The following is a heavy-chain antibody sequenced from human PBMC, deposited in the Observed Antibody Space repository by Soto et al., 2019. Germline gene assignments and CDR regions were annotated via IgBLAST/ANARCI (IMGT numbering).Heavy chain of an antibody. V-gene: IGHV1-3*04. CDR1: GYTFTSYA. Sequence: QVHLVQSGAEVKKPGASVKVSCQPSGYTFTSYAIHWVRQAPGQRLEWMGWINTAGATTVYSQNFKGRVTITRDISATTAYIGLSTLRSKDTAVYYSARPSGSCNSFGCWGAFDVWGQWTMGTVTS. D-gene: IGHD2-2*01. CDR3: ARPSGSCNSFGCWGAFDV. CDR2: INTAGATT. J-gene: IGHJ3*01.